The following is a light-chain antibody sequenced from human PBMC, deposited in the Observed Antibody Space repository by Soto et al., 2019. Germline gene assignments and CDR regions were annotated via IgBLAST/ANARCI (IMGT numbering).Light chain of an antibody. J-gene: IGKJ2*01. CDR1: PSLNREL. Sequence: EVILTQSQGTLTVSPGARATLSCRGSPSLNRELLAWYQQKPGQAPRLLMFQTSTRAAGAPDRFRVCGSGTDVTRTIIGLESQDSAALYSEHGGDSPANAFGRGTKLEI. CDR3: EHGGDSPANA. V-gene: IGKV3-20*01. CDR2: QTS.